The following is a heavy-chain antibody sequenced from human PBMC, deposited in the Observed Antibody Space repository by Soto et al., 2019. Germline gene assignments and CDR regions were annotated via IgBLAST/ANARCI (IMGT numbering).Heavy chain of an antibody. V-gene: IGHV1-3*01. Sequence: QVQLVQSGAEVKKPGASVKVSCKAFGYTFTSYAMHWVRQAPGQRLEWMGWINAGNGNTKYSQKFQGRVTITRDTSASTAYMELSSLRSEDTAVYYCARVSGISVAEVWGQGTLVTVSS. D-gene: IGHD6-19*01. J-gene: IGHJ4*02. CDR3: ARVSGISVAEV. CDR2: INAGNGNT. CDR1: GYTFTSYA.